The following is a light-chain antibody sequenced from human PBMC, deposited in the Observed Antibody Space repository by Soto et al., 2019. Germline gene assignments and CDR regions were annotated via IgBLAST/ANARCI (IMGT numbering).Light chain of an antibody. V-gene: IGLV2-23*02. CDR1: SSDVGSYNL. CDR2: EVS. J-gene: IGLJ2*01. CDR3: CSYAGSRTHVL. Sequence: QSVLTQPASMSGSPGQSITISCIGTSSDVGSYNLVSWYQQHPGKAPKVLIYEVSERPSGVSNRFSGSKSGNTASLTISGLQAEDEAEYYCCSYAGSRTHVLFGGGTQLTVL.